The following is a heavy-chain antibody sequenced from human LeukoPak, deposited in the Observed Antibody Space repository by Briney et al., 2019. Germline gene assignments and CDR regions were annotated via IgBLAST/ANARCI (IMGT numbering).Heavy chain of an antibody. CDR1: GFTFDDYG. Sequence: GGSLRLSCAASGFTFDDYGMSWVRQAPGKGLEWVSGINWNGGSTGYADSVKGRFTISRDNSKNTLYLQMNSLRVEDTAVYNCARQGGGDRVNAFDIWGQGTMVTVSS. J-gene: IGHJ3*02. CDR2: INWNGGST. D-gene: IGHD2-21*02. CDR3: ARQGGGDRVNAFDI. V-gene: IGHV3-20*01.